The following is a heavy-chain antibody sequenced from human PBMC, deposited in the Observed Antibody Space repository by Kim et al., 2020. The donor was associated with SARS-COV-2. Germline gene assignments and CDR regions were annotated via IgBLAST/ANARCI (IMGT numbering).Heavy chain of an antibody. V-gene: IGHV4-59*01. CDR3: ASASSSWYLTAAFDY. J-gene: IGHJ4*02. Sequence: PSLKRRVTLPVDTSKNQFSLKLSSVTAADTAVYYCASASSSWYLTAAFDYWGQGTLVTVSS. D-gene: IGHD6-13*01.